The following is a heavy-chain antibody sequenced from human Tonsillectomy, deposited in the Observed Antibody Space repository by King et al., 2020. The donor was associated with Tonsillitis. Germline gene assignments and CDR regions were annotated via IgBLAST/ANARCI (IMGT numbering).Heavy chain of an antibody. Sequence: QLVQYGAEVKKPGASVKVSCKASGYTFTDYYMHWVRQAPGQGLEWMGWINPNSRGTNYAQKFQGRVTMTRDTSISTTYMELSRLRSDDTAVYYCARYCSGGSCYSGALDSWGQGTLVTVSS. J-gene: IGHJ4*02. D-gene: IGHD2-15*01. CDR3: ARYCSGGSCYSGALDS. CDR1: GYTFTDYY. V-gene: IGHV1-2*02. CDR2: INPNSRGT.